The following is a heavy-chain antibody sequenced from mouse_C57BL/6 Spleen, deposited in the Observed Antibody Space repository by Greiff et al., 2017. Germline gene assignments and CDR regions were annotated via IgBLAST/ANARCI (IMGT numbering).Heavy chain of an antibody. CDR2: INYDGSST. V-gene: IGHV5-16*01. CDR3: AREPIYYGYEDPYWYFDV. Sequence: DVQLVESEGGLVQPGSSMKLSCTASGFTFSDYYMAWVRQVPEKGLEWVANINYDGSSTYYLDSLKSRFIISRDNAKNILYLQMSSLKSEDTATYYCAREPIYYGYEDPYWYFDVWGTGTTVTVSS. CDR1: GFTFSDYY. D-gene: IGHD2-2*01. J-gene: IGHJ1*03.